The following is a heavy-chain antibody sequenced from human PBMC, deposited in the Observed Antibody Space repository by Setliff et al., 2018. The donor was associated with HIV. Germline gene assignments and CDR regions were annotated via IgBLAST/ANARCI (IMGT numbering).Heavy chain of an antibody. CDR2: VHPSGSI. J-gene: IGHJ4*02. CDR3: ARGRDWAKTGDF. D-gene: IGHD3-9*01. Sequence: TSETLSLTCAVSGVSLSGDYWSWVRQPPGKGLEWIAEVHPSGSINYNSSLKSRVAISVDTSNNQFSLTMTSVTAADTAVYYCARGRDWAKTGDFWGQGALVTVSS. CDR1: GVSLSGDY. V-gene: IGHV4-34*01.